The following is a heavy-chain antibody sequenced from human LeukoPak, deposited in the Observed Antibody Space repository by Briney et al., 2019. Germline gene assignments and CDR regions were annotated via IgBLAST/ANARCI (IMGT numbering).Heavy chain of an antibody. CDR1: GDSISSGNYY. J-gene: IGHJ4*02. D-gene: IGHD6-13*01. Sequence: SQTLSLTCTVSGDSISSGNYYWTWIRQPAGKGLEWIGRIYTSGSTNYNPSLKSRVTISVDTSKNQFSLKLSSVTAADTAVYYCARARLAAAGPHFDYWGQGTLVTVSS. CDR3: ARARLAAAGPHFDY. V-gene: IGHV4-61*02. CDR2: IYTSGST.